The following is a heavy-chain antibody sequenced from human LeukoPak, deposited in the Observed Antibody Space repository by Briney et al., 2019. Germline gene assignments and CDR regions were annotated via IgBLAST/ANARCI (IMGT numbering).Heavy chain of an antibody. CDR2: ISTGGSTI. V-gene: IGHV3-48*03. CDR3: AVKQWLAY. D-gene: IGHD6-19*01. J-gene: IGHJ4*02. CDR1: GFTFSSSE. Sequence: GGSLRLSCAASGFTFSSSEMNWVRQAPGKGLEWVPYISTGGSTIYYADSVKGRFTISRDNAKNSLYLQMNSLRAEDTAVYYCAVKQWLAYWGQGTLVTVSS.